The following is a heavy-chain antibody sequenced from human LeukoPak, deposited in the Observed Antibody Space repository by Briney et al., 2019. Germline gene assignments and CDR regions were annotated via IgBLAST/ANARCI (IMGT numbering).Heavy chain of an antibody. V-gene: IGHV3-48*01. CDR1: GFTFSSYS. Sequence: GGSLRLSCAASGFTFSSYSMNWVRQAPGKGLEWVSYISSSSSTIYYADSVKGRFTISRDNAKNSLYLQMNSLRAEDTAVYYCARELDSSGWYVDPFDYWGQGTLVTVSS. CDR3: ARELDSSGWYVDPFDY. D-gene: IGHD6-19*01. CDR2: ISSSSSTI. J-gene: IGHJ4*02.